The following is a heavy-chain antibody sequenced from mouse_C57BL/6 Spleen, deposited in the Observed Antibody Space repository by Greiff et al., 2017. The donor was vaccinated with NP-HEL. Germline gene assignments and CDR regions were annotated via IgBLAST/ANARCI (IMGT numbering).Heavy chain of an antibody. CDR2: IYPRDGST. Sequence: VQLQESGPELVKPGASVKLSCKASGYTFTSYDINWVKQRPGQGLEWIGWIYPRDGSTKYNEKFKGKATLTVDTSSSTAYMELHSLTSEDSAVYFCARSDSPYAMDYWGQGTSVTVSS. CDR1: GYTFTSYD. J-gene: IGHJ4*01. V-gene: IGHV1-85*01. CDR3: ARSDSPYAMDY.